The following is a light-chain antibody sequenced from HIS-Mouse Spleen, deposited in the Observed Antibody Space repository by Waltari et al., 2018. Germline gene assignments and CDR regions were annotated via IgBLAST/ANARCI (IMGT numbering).Light chain of an antibody. V-gene: IGKV2D-29*02. CDR1: QSLLHSDGKTY. CDR3: MQSIQLPLT. CDR2: EVS. J-gene: IGKJ4*02. Sequence: DIVMTQTPLSLSVTPGQPASISCKSSQSLLHSDGKTYLYWYLQKPGQSPQLLIYEVSIRFSGVPDRFSCSGSGTDFTLKISRVEAEDVGVYYCMQSIQLPLTFGGGTKVEIK.